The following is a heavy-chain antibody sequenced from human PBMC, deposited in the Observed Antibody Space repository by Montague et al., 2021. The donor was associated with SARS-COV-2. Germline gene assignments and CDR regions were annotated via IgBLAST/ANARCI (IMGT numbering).Heavy chain of an antibody. CDR1: GGSISSSSYY. CDR2: IYYSGST. J-gene: IGHJ4*02. CDR3: ARVISRQNNIVVVGLYYFDY. D-gene: IGHD2-15*01. Sequence: SETLSLTCTVSGGSISSSSYYWGWIRQPPGKGLEWIGSIYYSGSTYYNPSLKSRVTISVDTSKNLFSLKLSSVTAADTAVYYCARVISRQNNIVVVGLYYFDYWGQGTLVTVSS. V-gene: IGHV4-39*07.